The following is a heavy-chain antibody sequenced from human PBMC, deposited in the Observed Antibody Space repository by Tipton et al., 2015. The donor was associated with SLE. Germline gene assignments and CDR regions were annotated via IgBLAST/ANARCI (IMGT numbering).Heavy chain of an antibody. D-gene: IGHD2-21*01. V-gene: IGHV4-59*08. CDR1: GGSISTYY. Sequence: TLSLTCTVSGGSISTYYWSWIRQPPGKGLEWIGYIYYSGSTNYNPSLQSRVTISIDTSKSQFFLNLSSVTAADTAVYYCASQGYCGTDCYSDYWGQGIPVTVSS. CDR2: IYYSGST. J-gene: IGHJ4*02. CDR3: ASQGYCGTDCYSDY.